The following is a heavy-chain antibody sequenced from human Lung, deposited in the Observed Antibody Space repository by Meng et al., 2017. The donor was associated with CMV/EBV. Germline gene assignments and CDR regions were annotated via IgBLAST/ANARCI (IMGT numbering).Heavy chain of an antibody. J-gene: IGHJ4*02. D-gene: IGHD3-3*01. CDR2: INHSGST. Sequence: SXTLSLTCAVYGGSFSGYYWSWIRQPPGKGLEWIGEINHSGSTNYNPSLKSRVTISVDTSKNQFSLKLSSVTAADTAVYYCARYDFLSGYVYWGQGTLVTVSS. V-gene: IGHV4-34*01. CDR3: ARYDFLSGYVY. CDR1: GGSFSGYY.